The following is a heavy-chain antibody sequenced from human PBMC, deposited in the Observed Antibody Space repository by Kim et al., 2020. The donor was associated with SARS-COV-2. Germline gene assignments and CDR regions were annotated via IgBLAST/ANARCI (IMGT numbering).Heavy chain of an antibody. CDR2: IRSNANSYAT. Sequence: GGSLRLSCAASGFTFSGSAMHWVRQASGKGLEWVGRIRSNANSYATAYAASVKGRFTSSRDGSKNTAYLQMNSLKTEDTAVYYCTRHRDQGLSLWFGGVSRYGMDVWGQGTTVTVSS. CDR1: GFTFSGSA. D-gene: IGHD3-10*01. V-gene: IGHV3-73*01. CDR3: TRHRDQGLSLWFGGVSRYGMDV. J-gene: IGHJ6*02.